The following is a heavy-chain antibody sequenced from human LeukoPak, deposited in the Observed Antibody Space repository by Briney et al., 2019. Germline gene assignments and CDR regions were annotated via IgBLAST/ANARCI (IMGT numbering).Heavy chain of an antibody. D-gene: IGHD5-24*01. V-gene: IGHV3-7*03. J-gene: IGHJ4*02. CDR3: AKEGRSLQTY. Sequence: GGSLKLSCVASGFPFSSYWMTWVRQAPGKGLEWVANIKQDGSKKPYVDSVKGRFTISRDNAKNSLYLQMNSLRVEDTAVYYCAKEGRSLQTYWGQGTLVTVSS. CDR1: GFPFSSYW. CDR2: IKQDGSKK.